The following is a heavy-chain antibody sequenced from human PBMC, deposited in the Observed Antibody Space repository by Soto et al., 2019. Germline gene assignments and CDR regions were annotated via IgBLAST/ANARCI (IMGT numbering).Heavy chain of an antibody. CDR2: VTTDKGKT. V-gene: IGHV1-18*01. CDR3: ATRSPDFDY. J-gene: IGHJ4*02. CDR1: GYTFTNFG. Sequence: QVQLVQSGPEVKKPGASVKVSCKNSGYTFTNFGISWVRQAPGQGLEWMGWVTTDKGKTTYAQKFQGRVTMTTDTSTSTAYMELRSLRSDDTAVYYCATRSPDFDYWGQGTVVTVSS.